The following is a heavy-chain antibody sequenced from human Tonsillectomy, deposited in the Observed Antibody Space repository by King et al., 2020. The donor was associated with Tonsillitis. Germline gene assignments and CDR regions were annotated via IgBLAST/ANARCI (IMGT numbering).Heavy chain of an antibody. CDR1: GFTFSNYD. CDR3: ANRGGWSGTFDL. CDR2: IRYDGSNN. J-gene: IGHJ3*01. V-gene: IGHV3-30*02. Sequence: QLVQSGGGVVQPGGSLRLSCVASGFTFSNYDMHWVRQTPGKGLEWVAFIRYDGSNNYYADSVKGRFTISRDNSKNTLYVQMNSLRAEDTAMYYCANRGGWSGTFDLWGQGTMVTVSS. D-gene: IGHD2-15*01.